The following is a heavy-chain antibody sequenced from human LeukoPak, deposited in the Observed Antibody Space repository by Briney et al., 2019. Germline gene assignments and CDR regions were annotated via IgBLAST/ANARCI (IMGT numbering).Heavy chain of an antibody. CDR1: GFTFDRYT. J-gene: IGHJ5*02. V-gene: IGHV3-43*01. CDR3: AEEQSRGGPNLDP. D-gene: IGHD6-19*01. Sequence: TGGSLRLSCAASGFTFDRYTIHWVRQAPGKGLEWVSLIGRRDNNRYYADSVRGRFTISRDNSKNSLYLQMNSLRTEDTALDYYAEEQSRGGPNLDPWGRGTLVTVSS. CDR2: IGRRDNNR.